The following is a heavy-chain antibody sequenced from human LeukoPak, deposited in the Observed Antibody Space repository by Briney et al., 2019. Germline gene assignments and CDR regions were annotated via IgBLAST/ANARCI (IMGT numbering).Heavy chain of an antibody. Sequence: GASVKVSCKASGYTFTSYAMHWVRQAPGQRLEWMGWINAGNGNTKYSQKFQGRVTMTRDTSTKTVYMELSSLRSEDTAVYYCARRRDAGSGPDFDYWGQGTLVTVSS. CDR1: GYTFTSYA. J-gene: IGHJ4*02. D-gene: IGHD1-14*01. CDR3: ARRRDAGSGPDFDY. CDR2: INAGNGNT. V-gene: IGHV1-3*01.